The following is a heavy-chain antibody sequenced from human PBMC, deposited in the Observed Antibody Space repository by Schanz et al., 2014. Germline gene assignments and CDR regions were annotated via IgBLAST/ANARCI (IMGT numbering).Heavy chain of an antibody. V-gene: IGHV1-18*01. CDR3: AGAFDSSGYYFDY. CDR2: ISAYNGNT. D-gene: IGHD3-22*01. Sequence: QVQLVQSGAEVKKPGASVKVSCKASGYTFTSYGINWVRQAPGQGLEWMGWISAYNGNTNYAPKVQGRVTVTTDTSTSTVYMELRSLTSDDTAVYYCAGAFDSSGYYFDYWGQGTLVTVSS. CDR1: GYTFTSYG. J-gene: IGHJ4*02.